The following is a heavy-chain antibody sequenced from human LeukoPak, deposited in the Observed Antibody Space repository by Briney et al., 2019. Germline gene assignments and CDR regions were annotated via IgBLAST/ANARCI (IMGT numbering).Heavy chain of an antibody. CDR1: GGSISSYY. CDR2: IYHSGST. Sequence: SETLSLTCTVSGGSISSYYWSWIRQPPGKGLEWIGSIYHSGSTYYNPSLKSRVTISVDTSKNQFSLKLSSVTAADTAVYYCARVSTVPNYYYYYMDVWGKGTTVTVSS. V-gene: IGHV4-59*08. D-gene: IGHD4-17*01. J-gene: IGHJ6*03. CDR3: ARVSTVPNYYYYYMDV.